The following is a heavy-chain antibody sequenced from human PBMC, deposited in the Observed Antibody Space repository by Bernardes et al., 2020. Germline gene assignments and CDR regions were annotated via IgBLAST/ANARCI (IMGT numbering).Heavy chain of an antibody. CDR3: ARHVAFYGSGTYFFNY. J-gene: IGHJ4*02. V-gene: IGHV4-59*08. D-gene: IGHD3-10*01. Sequence: ETLSLTCTVSGGSINSYYWSWIRQPPGKGLEWIGYLYYSGSTSYNPSLKSRVTISVDTSKNQFSLKLSSVTAADTAVYYCARHVAFYGSGTYFFNYWGQGTLVTVSS. CDR2: LYYSGST. CDR1: GGSINSYY.